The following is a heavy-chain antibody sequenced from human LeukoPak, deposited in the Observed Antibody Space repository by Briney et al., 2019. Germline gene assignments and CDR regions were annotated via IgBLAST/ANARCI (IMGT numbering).Heavy chain of an antibody. Sequence: PGGSLRLSCAASGFTFSDHYMDWARQAPGKGLEWVGRIKNKANSYTTEYAASVRGRFTISRDDSNNSLHLQMNGLKTEDTAEYYCARVANTGSYPFHFDHWGQGTLVTVSS. CDR3: ARVANTGSYPFHFDH. V-gene: IGHV3-72*01. CDR1: GFTFSDHY. CDR2: IKNKANSYTT. J-gene: IGHJ4*02. D-gene: IGHD1-26*01.